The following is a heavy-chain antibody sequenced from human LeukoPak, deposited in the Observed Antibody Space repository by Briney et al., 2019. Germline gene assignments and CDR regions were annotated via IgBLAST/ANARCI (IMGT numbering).Heavy chain of an antibody. Sequence: GGSLRLSCAASGFTFSTHDVNWVRRAPGKGLEWVSFINSRSSTIYHADSVKGRFTISRDNAKSTLYLQMNSVRAEDTAVYYCATDWAWGGFEHWGQGALVTVSS. CDR1: GFTFSTHD. CDR2: INSRSSTI. J-gene: IGHJ4*02. CDR3: ATDWAWGGFEH. D-gene: IGHD3-16*01. V-gene: IGHV3-48*04.